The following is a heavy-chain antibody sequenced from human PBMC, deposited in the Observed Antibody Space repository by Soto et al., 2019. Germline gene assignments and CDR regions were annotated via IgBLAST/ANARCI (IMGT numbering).Heavy chain of an antibody. D-gene: IGHD3-22*01. CDR2: ISAYNGNT. CDR3: ARDLQTTMIVASGSA. V-gene: IGHV1-18*01. CDR1: GYTFTSYG. Sequence: ASVKVSCKAFGYTFTSYGTSWVRQAPGQGLEWMGWISAYNGNTNYAQKLQGRVTMTTDTSTSTAYMELRSLRSDDTAVYYCARDLQTTMIVASGSAWGQATLVTVSS. J-gene: IGHJ4*02.